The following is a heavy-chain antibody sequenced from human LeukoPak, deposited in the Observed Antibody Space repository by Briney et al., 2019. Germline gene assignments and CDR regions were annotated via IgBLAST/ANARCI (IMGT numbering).Heavy chain of an antibody. CDR1: GFTFSNYG. J-gene: IGHJ6*03. D-gene: IGHD3-10*01. V-gene: IGHV3-30*02. CDR2: IRFDGSTK. CDR3: ATDHGVKLDYYYMDV. Sequence: GGSLRLSCAASGFTFSNYGMHWVRQAPGKGLEWVAFIRFDGSTKDYADSVKGRFTISRDNSKNTLSLQMNSLRADDTAVYYCATDHGVKLDYYYMDVWGKGTTVPVFS.